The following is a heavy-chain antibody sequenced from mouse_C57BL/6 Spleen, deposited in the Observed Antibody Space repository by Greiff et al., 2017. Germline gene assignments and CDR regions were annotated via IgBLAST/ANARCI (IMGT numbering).Heavy chain of an antibody. V-gene: IGHV1-82*01. CDR2: IYPGDGDT. J-gene: IGHJ1*03. CDR1: GYAFSSSW. Sequence: QVHVKQSGPELVKPGASVKISCKASGYAFSSSWMNWVKQRPGKGLEWIGRIYPGDGDTNYNGKFKGKATLTADKSSSTAYMQLSSLTSEDSAVYFCARDDGYYSFDVWGTGTTVTVSS. D-gene: IGHD2-3*01. CDR3: ARDDGYYSFDV.